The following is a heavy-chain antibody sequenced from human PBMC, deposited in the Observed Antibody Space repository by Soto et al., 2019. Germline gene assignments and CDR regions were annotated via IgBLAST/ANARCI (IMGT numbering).Heavy chain of an antibody. V-gene: IGHV3-23*01. D-gene: IGHD6-13*01. CDR3: AKAGSRVVFYYGMDV. J-gene: IGHJ6*02. CDR1: GFTFSSYA. CDR2: ISGSGGST. Sequence: GGSLRLSCAASGFTFSSYAMSWVRQAPGKGLEWVSAISGSGGSTYYADSVKGRFTISRDNSKNTLYLQMNSLRAEDTAVYYCAKAGSRVVFYYGMDVWGQGTTVTVSS.